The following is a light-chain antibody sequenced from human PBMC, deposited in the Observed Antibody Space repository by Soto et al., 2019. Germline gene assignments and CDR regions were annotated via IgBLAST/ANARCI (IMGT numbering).Light chain of an antibody. CDR2: DVN. CDR3: CSYAGTYTYV. CDR1: SSDVGDYNF. J-gene: IGLJ1*01. Sequence: QSALTQPRSVSGSPGQSVTISCTGTSSDVGDYNFVSWYQQHPGKAPKLVIYDVNKRPSWVPDRFSGSKSGNTASLTISGLQADDEADYYCCSYAGTYTYVFGTGTKLTVL. V-gene: IGLV2-11*01.